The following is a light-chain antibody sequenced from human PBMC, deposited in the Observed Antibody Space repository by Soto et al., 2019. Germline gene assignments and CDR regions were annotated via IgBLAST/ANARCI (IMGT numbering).Light chain of an antibody. Sequence: QSALTQPPSASGSPGQSVTISCTGTSSDVGKYDYVSWFQHHPGKAPKLIIYEVSKRPSGVPDRFSGSKSGSTASLTVSGLQTEDEADYYCCSYTDSRTHIFGSGTKLTVL. CDR3: CSYTDSRTHI. CDR2: EVS. CDR1: SSDVGKYDY. J-gene: IGLJ1*01. V-gene: IGLV2-8*01.